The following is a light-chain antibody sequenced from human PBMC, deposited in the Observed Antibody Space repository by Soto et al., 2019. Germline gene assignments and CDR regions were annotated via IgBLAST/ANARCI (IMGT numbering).Light chain of an antibody. CDR3: QQTYTIPFA. Sequence: DMQMTQSPSSLSASVGDRVTITCRPRQTIDNYLNWYQHKPGKAPKLLIYGASTLQSAVSSRFTGSASGTDFTLTIDNLQAEDFATYYCQQTYTIPFAFGQGTKLEI. V-gene: IGKV1-39*01. J-gene: IGKJ2*01. CDR1: QTIDNY. CDR2: GAS.